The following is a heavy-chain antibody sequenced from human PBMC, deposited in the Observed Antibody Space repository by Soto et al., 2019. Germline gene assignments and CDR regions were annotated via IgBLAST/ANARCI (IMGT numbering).Heavy chain of an antibody. D-gene: IGHD4-17*01. CDR2: ISLYSDGT. Sequence: QVQLVQSGGEVKRPGASVKVSCKTSGYTFSNYGITWVRQAPGQPLEWLGWISLYSDGTNYAQKFPGRVSMPTDKSTPTAYMELSSLSSDDTDVYYCARVVPGAEAWFGAWGQGTLVTVSS. CDR3: ARVVPGAEAWFGA. J-gene: IGHJ5*02. V-gene: IGHV1-18*01. CDR1: GYTFSNYG.